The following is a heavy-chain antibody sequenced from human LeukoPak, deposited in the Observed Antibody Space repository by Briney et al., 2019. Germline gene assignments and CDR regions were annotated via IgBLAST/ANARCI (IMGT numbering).Heavy chain of an antibody. J-gene: IGHJ4*02. CDR2: INPNSGDT. CDR1: GYTFTGYY. CDR3: ASLAHCGGDCSFF. Sequence: ASVKVSCKASGYTFTGYYMHWVRQAPGQGLEWMGWINPNSGDTNYAQKFQGRVTITRDTSISTAYMELSRLRSDDTAVYYCASLAHCGGDCSFFWGQGTLVTVSS. V-gene: IGHV1-2*02. D-gene: IGHD2-21*02.